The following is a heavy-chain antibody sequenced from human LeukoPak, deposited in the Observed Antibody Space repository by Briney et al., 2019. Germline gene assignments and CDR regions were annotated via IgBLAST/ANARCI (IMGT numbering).Heavy chain of an antibody. D-gene: IGHD1-14*01. CDR3: ARDRATEGPRADAFDI. CDR1: GYTFTSYG. J-gene: IGHJ3*02. Sequence: GASVKVSCKASGYTFTSYGISWVRQAPGQGLEWMGWISAYNGNTNYAQKLQGRVTMTTDTSTSTAYMELRSLRSDDTAVYYCARDRATEGPRADAFDIWGQGTMVTVSS. CDR2: ISAYNGNT. V-gene: IGHV1-18*01.